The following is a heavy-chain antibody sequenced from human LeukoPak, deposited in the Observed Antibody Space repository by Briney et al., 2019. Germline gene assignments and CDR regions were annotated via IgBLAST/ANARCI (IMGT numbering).Heavy chain of an antibody. CDR2: INPNSGGT. D-gene: IGHD4-11*01. CDR1: GYTFTGYY. CDR3: AGGDYGNDAFDI. J-gene: IGHJ3*02. V-gene: IGHV1-2*06. Sequence: ASVKVSCKASGYTFTGYYMHWVRQAPGQGLEWMGRINPNSGGTNYAQKFQGRVTMTRDTSISTAYMELSRLRSDDTAVYYCAGGDYGNDAFDIWGQGTMVTVSS.